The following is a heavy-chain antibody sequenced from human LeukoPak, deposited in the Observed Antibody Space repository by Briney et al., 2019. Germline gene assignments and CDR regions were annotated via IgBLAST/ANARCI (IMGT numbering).Heavy chain of an antibody. CDR3: ARVPGQFGVVPLWGRWWFDP. D-gene: IGHD3-3*01. J-gene: IGHJ5*02. V-gene: IGHV3-7*01. CDR2: IKQDGSEK. CDR1: GFTFSSYW. Sequence: GGSLRRSCAASGFTFSSYWMSWVRQAPGKGLEWVANIKQDGSEKYYVDSVKGRFTISRDNAKNSLYLQMNSLRAEDTAVYYCARVPGQFGVVPLWGRWWFDPWGQGTLVTVSS.